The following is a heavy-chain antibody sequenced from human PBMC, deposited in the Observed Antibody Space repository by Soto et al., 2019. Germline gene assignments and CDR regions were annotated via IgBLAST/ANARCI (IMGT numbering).Heavy chain of an antibody. CDR2: ISYNGDT. D-gene: IGHD4-17*01. V-gene: IGHV4-59*12. CDR3: GGTRLRVFDS. J-gene: IGHJ4*02. Sequence: PSETLSLTCTVSGDSIPNYYWTWIRQPPGKRLEWIGYISYNGDTNYNPSLKSRVSISVDTSKNHFSLKLRSVTAADTAMYFCGGTRLRVFDSWGRGTLVTVSS. CDR1: GDSIPNYY.